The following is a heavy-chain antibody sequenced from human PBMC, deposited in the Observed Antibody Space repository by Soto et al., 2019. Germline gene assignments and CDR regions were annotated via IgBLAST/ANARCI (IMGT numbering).Heavy chain of an antibody. CDR3: SFLFTRIAVAGILPPCY. D-gene: IGHD6-19*01. CDR2: IYYSGST. J-gene: IGHJ4*02. CDR1: GVSISSSSYY. Sequence: SETLSLTCTGSGVSISSSSYYWAWIRQPPGKGLEWIGSIYYSGSTYYNPYLKSRAPISVDTSKNQFSLKLSSVTAADTAVYYFSFLFTRIAVAGILPPCYWVQGTLVT. V-gene: IGHV4-39*01.